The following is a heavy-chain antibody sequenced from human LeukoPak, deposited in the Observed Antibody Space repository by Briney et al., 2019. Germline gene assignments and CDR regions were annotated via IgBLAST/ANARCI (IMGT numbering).Heavy chain of an antibody. V-gene: IGHV4-59*01. D-gene: IGHD5-18*01. CDR1: GGSISSYY. CDR3: ASGRSYGDPFDY. J-gene: IGHJ4*02. Sequence: PSETLSLTCTVSGGSISSYYWSWTRQPPGKGLEWIGYIYCSGSTNYNPSLKSRVTISVDTSKNQFSLKLSSVTAADTAVYYCASGRSYGDPFDYWGQGTLVTVSS. CDR2: IYCSGST.